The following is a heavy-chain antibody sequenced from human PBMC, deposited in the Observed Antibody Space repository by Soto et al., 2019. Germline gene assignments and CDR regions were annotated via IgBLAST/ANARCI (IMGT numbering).Heavy chain of an antibody. CDR1: GFTFSSYW. J-gene: IGHJ4*02. Sequence: EVQLVESGGGLVQPGESLRLSCAASGFTFSSYWMHWIRQAPGKGLVWVSRVSSDGSSTVYETSVKGRLTISRDNGKNTLYLQMNSLSDEDTSVYYCARGLPNYSSFDSWGQGTLVTVSS. CDR2: VSSDGSST. D-gene: IGHD4-4*01. V-gene: IGHV3-74*01. CDR3: ARGLPNYSSFDS.